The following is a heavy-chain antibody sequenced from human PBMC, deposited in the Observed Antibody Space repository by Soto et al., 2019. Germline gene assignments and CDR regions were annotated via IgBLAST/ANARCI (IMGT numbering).Heavy chain of an antibody. CDR3: ARDYDKSGYDYFDP. J-gene: IGHJ5*02. Sequence: VASVKVSCKAYEYSFTGHYLHWVRQAPGQGLEWMGWIDPKSGDTKYAPKFRDRVTMTTYTSINTAYMDLSSLRSDDTAMYYCARDYDKSGYDYFDPWGQGTLVTVSS. CDR1: EYSFTGHY. CDR2: IDPKSGDT. V-gene: IGHV1-2*02. D-gene: IGHD3-22*01.